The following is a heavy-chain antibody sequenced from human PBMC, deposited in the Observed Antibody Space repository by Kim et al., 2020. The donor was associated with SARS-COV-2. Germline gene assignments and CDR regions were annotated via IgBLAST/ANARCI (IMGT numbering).Heavy chain of an antibody. D-gene: IGHD5-18*01. CDR1: GDSISSFY. Sequence: SETLSLTCSVSGDSISSFYWSWIRQPPGKGLEWIGYITYSGRSNYNPSLESRVTVSVDTSKNQFSLNLSSVTAADTAVYYCASIVETAMVTAGYYYMDVWGKGTTVTVSS. V-gene: IGHV4-59*01. CDR3: ASIVETAMVTAGYYYMDV. CDR2: ITYSGRS. J-gene: IGHJ6*03.